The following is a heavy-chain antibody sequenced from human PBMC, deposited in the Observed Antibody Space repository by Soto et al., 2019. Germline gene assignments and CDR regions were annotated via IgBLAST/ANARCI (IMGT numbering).Heavy chain of an antibody. CDR1: GGSISSSSYY. CDR3: ARHGGVTLNWFDP. J-gene: IGHJ5*02. D-gene: IGHD3-16*01. CDR2: IYYSGST. Sequence: QLQLQESGPGLVKPSETLSLTCTVSGGSISSSSYYWGWIRQPPGKGLEWIGSIYYSGSTYYNPSLKSRVTISVDTSKNQFSLKLSSVTAADTAVYYCARHGGVTLNWFDPWGQGTLVTVSS. V-gene: IGHV4-39*01.